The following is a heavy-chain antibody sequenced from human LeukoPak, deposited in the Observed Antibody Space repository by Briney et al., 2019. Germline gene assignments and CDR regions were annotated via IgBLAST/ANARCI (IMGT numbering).Heavy chain of an antibody. J-gene: IGHJ6*02. D-gene: IGHD4-11*01. Sequence: SETLSLTSNVYGGSISSYYWSWIRQPPGKGLEWIGYIYYSGSTNYNPSLKSRVTISVDTSKNQFSLNLSSVTAADTAVYYCARGPDYSNYIYYYGMDVWGQGTTVTVSS. CDR1: GGSISSYY. CDR2: IYYSGST. CDR3: ARGPDYSNYIYYYGMDV. V-gene: IGHV4-59*01.